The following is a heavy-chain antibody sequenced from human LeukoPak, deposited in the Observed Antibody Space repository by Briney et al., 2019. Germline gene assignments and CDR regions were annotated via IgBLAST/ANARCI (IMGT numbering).Heavy chain of an antibody. CDR3: ERGRDGDLFDY. Sequence: ASVKVSCKASGYTFTTYDINCVRQATGQGLEWMGWMNPNSGNTGYAQKFQGRVTMTRKTSISTAYMELSRLRSEDTAVYYCERGRDGDLFDYWGQGTLVTVSS. CDR2: MNPNSGNT. CDR1: GYTFTTYD. V-gene: IGHV1-8*01. D-gene: IGHD5-24*01. J-gene: IGHJ4*02.